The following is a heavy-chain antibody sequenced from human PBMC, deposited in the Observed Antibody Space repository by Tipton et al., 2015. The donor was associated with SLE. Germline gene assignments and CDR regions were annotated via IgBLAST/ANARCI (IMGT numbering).Heavy chain of an antibody. Sequence: TLSLTCTVSGGSLSSYYWSWIRQPPGKGREWIGYIYYSGGTNYNPSLKSRVTISVDTSKNQFSLKLSSVTAADTAVYYCARHGKARSSSWYVNYFQHWGQGTLVTVSS. CDR2: IYYSGGT. CDR1: GGSLSSYY. V-gene: IGHV4-59*08. J-gene: IGHJ1*01. D-gene: IGHD6-13*01. CDR3: ARHGKARSSSWYVNYFQH.